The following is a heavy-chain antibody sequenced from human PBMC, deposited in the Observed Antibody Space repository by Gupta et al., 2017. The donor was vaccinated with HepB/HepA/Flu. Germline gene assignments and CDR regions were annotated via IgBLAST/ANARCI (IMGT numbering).Heavy chain of an antibody. Sequence: QVQLVQSGAEVKEPGASVKVSCQASGYTFSNYFIYWVRQAPGHGLEWVGIINPRGGSIDYAQKFQGRVTMTRDTSTSTAYMELSSLRFEDTAMYYCARVSATLYDSSGYVNLPFDGWGHGTLVSGSS. CDR3: ARVSATLYDSSGYVNLPFDG. CDR2: INPRGGSI. V-gene: IGHV1-46*01. J-gene: IGHJ4*01. CDR1: GYTFSNYF. D-gene: IGHD3-22*01.